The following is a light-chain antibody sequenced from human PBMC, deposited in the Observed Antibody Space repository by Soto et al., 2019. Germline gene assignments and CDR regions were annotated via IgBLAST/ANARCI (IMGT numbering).Light chain of an antibody. CDR2: GAS. J-gene: IGKJ3*01. V-gene: IGKV3-20*01. Sequence: EIVLTQSPGTLSLSPGERATLSCRASQSVSSSYLGWYQQKPGQPPRLLIYGASSRATGIPDRFSGSGSGTDFTLTISRLEPEDFAVYYCQQYGSSPFTFGPGTKVDIK. CDR1: QSVSSSY. CDR3: QQYGSSPFT.